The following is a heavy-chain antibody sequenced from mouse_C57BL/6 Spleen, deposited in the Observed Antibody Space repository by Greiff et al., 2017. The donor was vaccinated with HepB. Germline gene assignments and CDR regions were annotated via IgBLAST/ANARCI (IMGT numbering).Heavy chain of an antibody. J-gene: IGHJ4*01. CDR3: ARAGLLLRFMDY. CDR2: ISDGGSYT. V-gene: IGHV5-4*03. D-gene: IGHD1-1*01. CDR1: GFTFSSYA. Sequence: EVKVVESGGGLVKPGGSLKLSCAASGFTFSSYAMSWVRQTPEKRLEWVATISDGGSYTYYPDNVKGRFTISRDNAKNNLYLQMSHLKSEDTAMYYCARAGLLLRFMDYWGQGTSVTVSS.